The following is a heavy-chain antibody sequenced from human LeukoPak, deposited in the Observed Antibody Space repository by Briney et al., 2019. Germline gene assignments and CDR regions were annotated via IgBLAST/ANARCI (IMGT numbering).Heavy chain of an antibody. CDR2: TYYNGST. Sequence: PSQTLSLTCTVSGGSISSGGYYWSWIRQHPGKGLEWIGYTYYNGSTYYNPSLKSRVTISVDTSKNQFSLKLSSVTAADTAVYYCARNYGGNSDFDYWGQGTLVTVSS. V-gene: IGHV4-31*03. J-gene: IGHJ4*02. CDR1: GGSISSGGYY. D-gene: IGHD4-23*01. CDR3: ARNYGGNSDFDY.